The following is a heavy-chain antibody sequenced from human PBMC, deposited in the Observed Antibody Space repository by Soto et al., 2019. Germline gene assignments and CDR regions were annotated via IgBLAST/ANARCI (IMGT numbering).Heavy chain of an antibody. CDR3: APLSGYDYAGFDY. V-gene: IGHV3-21*01. J-gene: IGHJ4*02. CDR2: ISSSSSYI. D-gene: IGHD5-12*01. CDR1: GFTFSSYS. Sequence: GGSLRLSCAASGFTFSSYSMNWVRQAPGKGLEWVSSISSSSSYIYYADSVKGRFTISRDNAKNSLYLQMNSLRAEDMAVYYCAPLSGYDYAGFDYWGQGTLVTVSS.